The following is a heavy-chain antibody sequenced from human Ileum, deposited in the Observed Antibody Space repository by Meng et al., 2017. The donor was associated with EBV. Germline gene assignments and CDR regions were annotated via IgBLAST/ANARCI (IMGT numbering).Heavy chain of an antibody. D-gene: IGHD6-13*01. Sequence: LQLQASGPGRVKPSETLSLNCTVSGGPINSSSYYWGWIRQPPGKGLEWIGSIYYSGRTYYNPSLKSRVTISVDTSKNQFSLKLSSVTAADTAVYYCARPIAAAGWFDPWGQGTLVTVSS. CDR1: GGPINSSSYY. CDR3: ARPIAAAGWFDP. J-gene: IGHJ5*02. V-gene: IGHV4-39*01. CDR2: IYYSGRT.